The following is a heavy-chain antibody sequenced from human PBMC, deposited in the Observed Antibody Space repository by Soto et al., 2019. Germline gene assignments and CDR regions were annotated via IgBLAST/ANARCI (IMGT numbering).Heavy chain of an antibody. D-gene: IGHD3-22*01. CDR2: ISYDGTNK. Sequence: GGSLRLSCAASGFTFSTYAMHWVRQAPGKGLEWVAVISYDGTNKYYADSVRGRFTSSRDNSKNTLYLQMNSLRAEDTAVYYCAVSYYYDSSGYSYYFDYWGQGTPVTVSS. CDR3: AVSYYYDSSGYSYYFDY. V-gene: IGHV3-30*01. CDR1: GFTFSTYA. J-gene: IGHJ4*02.